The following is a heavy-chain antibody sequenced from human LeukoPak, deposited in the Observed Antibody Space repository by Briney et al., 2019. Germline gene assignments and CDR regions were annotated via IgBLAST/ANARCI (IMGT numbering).Heavy chain of an antibody. CDR2: FDPEDGET. Sequence: ASVKVSCEVSGYTLTELSMHWVRQAPGKGLEWVGRFDPEDGETIYEQKFQGRVTMTEDTSTNTAYMELSSLRSEDTAVYYCATADVAVAGTPDYWGQGTLVTVSS. J-gene: IGHJ4*02. V-gene: IGHV1-24*01. CDR3: ATADVAVAGTPDY. D-gene: IGHD6-19*01. CDR1: GYTLTELS.